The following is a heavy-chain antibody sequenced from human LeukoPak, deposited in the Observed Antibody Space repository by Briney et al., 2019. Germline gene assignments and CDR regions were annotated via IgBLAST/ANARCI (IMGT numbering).Heavy chain of an antibody. J-gene: IGHJ6*03. CDR3: AREKPLVVITQTYYYYMDV. CDR1: GGSISSSHW. V-gene: IGHV4-4*02. Sequence: SETLSLTCAVSGGSISSSHWWSWVCQPPGKGLEWIADIYHSGITNYNPSLKSRVTISIDKSKNQFSLKLSSMTAADTAVYYCAREKPLVVITQTYYYYMDVWGKGTTVTISS. CDR2: IYHSGIT. D-gene: IGHD3-22*01.